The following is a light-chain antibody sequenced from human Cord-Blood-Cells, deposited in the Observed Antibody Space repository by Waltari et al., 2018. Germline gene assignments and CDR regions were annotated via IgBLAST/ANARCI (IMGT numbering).Light chain of an antibody. V-gene: IGKV4-1*01. J-gene: IGKJ1*01. CDR2: WAS. CDR3: QQYYSTPWT. Sequence: DIVMTQSPDSLAVSLGGGATINCQSSPSVLYSSKNKNYLAWYQQKPGQPPKLLIYWASTRESGVPDRFSGSGSGTDFTLTISSLQAEDVAVYYCQQYYSTPWTFGQGTKVEIK. CDR1: PSVLYSSKNKNY.